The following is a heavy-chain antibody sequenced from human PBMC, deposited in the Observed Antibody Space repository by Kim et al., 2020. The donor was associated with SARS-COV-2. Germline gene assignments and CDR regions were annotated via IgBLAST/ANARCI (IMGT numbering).Heavy chain of an antibody. CDR3: ASWGPSGYDAFDI. CDR1: GFTFSSYA. CDR2: ISSNGGST. V-gene: IGHV3-64*01. D-gene: IGHD3-3*01. J-gene: IGHJ3*02. Sequence: GGSLRLSCAASGFTFSSYAMHWVRQAPGKGLEYVSAISSNGGSTYYANSVKGRFTISRDNSKNTLYLQMGSLRAEDMAVYYCASWGPSGYDAFDIWGQGT.